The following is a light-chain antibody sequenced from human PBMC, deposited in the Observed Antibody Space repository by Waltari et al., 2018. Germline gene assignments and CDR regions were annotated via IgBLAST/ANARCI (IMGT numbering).Light chain of an antibody. CDR2: AAS. CDR1: QSIGDY. Sequence: DIQMTQSPSSLSASVGDRVTITCRASQSIGDYLNWYQQKPGKAPKVLIYAASSLQSGVPSRFSGSGSETDFTLTISTLQPEDFATYYCQQGYRTPLTFGGGTKVEIK. V-gene: IGKV1-39*01. J-gene: IGKJ4*01. CDR3: QQGYRTPLT.